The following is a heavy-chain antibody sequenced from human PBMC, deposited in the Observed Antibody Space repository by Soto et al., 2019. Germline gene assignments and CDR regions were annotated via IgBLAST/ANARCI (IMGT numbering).Heavy chain of an antibody. V-gene: IGHV4-30-4*01. Sequence: SETLSLTCTVSGGSLNSDNYYWSWIRQPPGKGLEWIGYIYFSGSTHYNPSLKSRIVISMDSSKNQFSLKLSSVTAADTAVYYCASKSSFDNRSSHHWGQGTLVTVSS. CDR3: ASKSSFDNRSSHH. J-gene: IGHJ5*02. CDR1: GGSLNSDNYY. D-gene: IGHD3-16*01. CDR2: IYFSGST.